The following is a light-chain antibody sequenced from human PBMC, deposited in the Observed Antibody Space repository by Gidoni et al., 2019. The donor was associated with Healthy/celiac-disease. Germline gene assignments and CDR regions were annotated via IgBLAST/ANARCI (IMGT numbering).Light chain of an antibody. J-gene: IGKJ3*01. CDR1: QSVRSSY. Sequence: VLTQPPDSLSVSPGEGATPTCRASQSVRSSYLARYQQNPGQAPRLLMNGESSRVDGMPDRFSGSGSGTDFTLTISRLEPEDFAVYYCQQYGSSPPFTFGPGTKVDIK. CDR3: QQYGSSPPFT. V-gene: IGKV3-20*01. CDR2: GES.